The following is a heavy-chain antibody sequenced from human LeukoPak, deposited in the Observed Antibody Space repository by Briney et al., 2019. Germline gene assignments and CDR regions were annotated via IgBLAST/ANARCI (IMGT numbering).Heavy chain of an antibody. CDR1: GGSISSSSYY. Sequence: SETLSLTCTVSGGSISSSSYYWGWIRQPPGKGLEWIGSIYHSGSTYYNPSLKSRVTISVDTSKNQFSLKLSSVTAADTAVYYCARQGAGEVVVVPAAMLNFDYWGQGTLVTVSS. V-gene: IGHV4-39*01. CDR2: IYHSGST. D-gene: IGHD2-2*01. CDR3: ARQGAGEVVVVPAAMLNFDY. J-gene: IGHJ4*02.